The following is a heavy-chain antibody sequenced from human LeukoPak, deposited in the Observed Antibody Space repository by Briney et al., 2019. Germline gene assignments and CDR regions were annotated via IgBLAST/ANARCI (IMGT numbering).Heavy chain of an antibody. D-gene: IGHD5-24*01. J-gene: IGHJ6*02. CDR1: GFTFSDYS. CDR3: AKACLVATTPGRGMDV. CDR2: VGHNAAGT. Sequence: GGSLRLSCAASGFTFSDYSMSWVRQAPGKGLERVAAVGHNAAGTYYADSVKGRFTISRDNSRNTMYLQMNSLTAEDTAVYYCAKACLVATTPGRGMDVWGQGTTVAVSS. V-gene: IGHV3-23*01.